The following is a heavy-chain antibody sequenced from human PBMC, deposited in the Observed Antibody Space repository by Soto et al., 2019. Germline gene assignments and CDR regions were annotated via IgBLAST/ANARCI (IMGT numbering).Heavy chain of an antibody. Sequence: PSETLSLTCAVYGGSFSGYYWSWIRQPPGKGLEWIGEINHSGSTNYDPSLKSRVTISVDTSKNQFSLKLSSVTAADTAVYYCARGRSSSGYGYYYYGMDVWGQGTTVTVSS. J-gene: IGHJ6*02. CDR1: GGSFSGYY. D-gene: IGHD3-22*01. CDR3: ARGRSSSGYGYYYYGMDV. CDR2: INHSGST. V-gene: IGHV4-34*01.